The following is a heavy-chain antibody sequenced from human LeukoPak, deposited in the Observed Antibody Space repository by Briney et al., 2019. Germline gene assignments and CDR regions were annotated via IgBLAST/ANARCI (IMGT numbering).Heavy chain of an antibody. Sequence: PSETLSHTCTVPGGSISSYYWSWIPPPAAKGLEWIGRIYTSGSTNYNPSLKSRVTMSVDTSKHQFSVKLSSVTAADTAVYYCARDGYCSGGSCYWDYWGQGTLVTVSS. J-gene: IGHJ4*02. CDR3: ARDGYCSGGSCYWDY. CDR2: IYTSGST. D-gene: IGHD2-15*01. CDR1: GGSISSYY. V-gene: IGHV4-4*07.